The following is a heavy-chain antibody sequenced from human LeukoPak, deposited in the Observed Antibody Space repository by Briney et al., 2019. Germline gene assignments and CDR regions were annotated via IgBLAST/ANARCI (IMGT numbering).Heavy chain of an antibody. CDR1: GFTFSSYS. D-gene: IGHD3-22*01. CDR3: ARDKGTMIVVDDAFDI. V-gene: IGHV3-21*01. CDR2: ISSSSSYI. J-gene: IGHJ3*02. Sequence: PGGSLRLSCAASGFTFSSYSMNWVRQAPGKGLEWVSSISSSSSYIYYADSVKGRFTISRVNAKNSLYLQMNSLRAEDTAVYYCARDKGTMIVVDDAFDIWGQGTMVTVSS.